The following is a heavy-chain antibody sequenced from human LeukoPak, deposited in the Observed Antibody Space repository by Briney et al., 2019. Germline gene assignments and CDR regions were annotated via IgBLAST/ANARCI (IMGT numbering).Heavy chain of an antibody. D-gene: IGHD3-3*01. V-gene: IGHV3-64D*09. CDR2: ISGNGGST. Sequence: GGSLRLSCSASGFTFSRYPMHWVRQAPGKGLEYVSAISGNGGSTSYADSVKGRFTISRDNSKNTLYLQMSSLRTEDTAIYYCVKAQYDFWSGLDYWGQGTLVTVSS. J-gene: IGHJ4*02. CDR1: GFTFSRYP. CDR3: VKAQYDFWSGLDY.